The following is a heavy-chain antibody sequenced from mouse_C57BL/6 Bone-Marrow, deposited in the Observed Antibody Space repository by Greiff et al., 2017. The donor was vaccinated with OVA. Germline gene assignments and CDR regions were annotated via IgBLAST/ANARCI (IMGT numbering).Heavy chain of an antibody. Sequence: VQLQESGAELVRPGTSVKMSCKASGYTFTNYWIGWAKQRPGHGLEWIGDIYPGGGYTNYNEKFKGKATLTADKSSSTAYMQFSSLTSEDSAIYYCARWGFWDGYFYFDYWGQGTTLTVSS. D-gene: IGHD2-3*01. CDR3: ARWGFWDGYFYFDY. V-gene: IGHV1-63*01. CDR1: GYTFTNYW. J-gene: IGHJ2*01. CDR2: IYPGGGYT.